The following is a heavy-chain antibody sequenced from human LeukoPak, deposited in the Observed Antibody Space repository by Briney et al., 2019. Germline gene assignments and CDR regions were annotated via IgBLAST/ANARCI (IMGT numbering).Heavy chain of an antibody. V-gene: IGHV1-69*04. CDR2: IIPILGIA. CDR1: GGTFSSYA. Sequence: SVKVSCKASGGTFSSYAISWVRQAPGQELEWMGRIIPILGIANYAQKFQGRVTITADKSTSTAYMELSSLRSEDTAVYYCASSSGEHYGSGSLVDYWGQRTLVTVSS. D-gene: IGHD3-10*01. J-gene: IGHJ4*02. CDR3: ASSSGEHYGSGSLVDY.